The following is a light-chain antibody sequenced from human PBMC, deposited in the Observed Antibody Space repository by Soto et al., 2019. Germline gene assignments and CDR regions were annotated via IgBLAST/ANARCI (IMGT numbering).Light chain of an antibody. J-gene: IGLJ1*01. CDR1: SSDVGLYNY. CDR3: ISYTTSSTSYV. CDR2: EVS. V-gene: IGLV2-14*01. Sequence: QYALTQPASVSGSPGQSITISCTGTSSDVGLYNYVSWYQQYPGKAPKLMIFEVSNRPSGVSNRFSASKSGNTASLTISGLQAEDEADYYCISYTTSSTSYVFGTGTKVTVL.